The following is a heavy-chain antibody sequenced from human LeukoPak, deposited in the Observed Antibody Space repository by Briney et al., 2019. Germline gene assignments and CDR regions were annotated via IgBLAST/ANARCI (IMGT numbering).Heavy chain of an antibody. D-gene: IGHD2-2*01. CDR2: MNLNWGNT. J-gene: IGHJ6*03. CDR1: GYTFTSYD. Sequence: ASVKVCCKAAGYTFTSYDINLVRQATAQGIEWMGCMNLNWGNTGYAHTFQGRGTMTINSAITTNSLDLNSLRSEDTAVYYCARGPRIVVVPVATSSRMDVWGKGTTVTVSS. CDR3: ARGPRIVVVPVATSSRMDV. V-gene: IGHV1-8*01.